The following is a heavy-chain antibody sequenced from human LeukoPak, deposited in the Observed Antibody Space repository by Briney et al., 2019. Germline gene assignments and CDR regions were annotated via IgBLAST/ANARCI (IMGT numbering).Heavy chain of an antibody. D-gene: IGHD3-3*01. Sequence: SETLSLTCSVSGGSISSGGYYWNWIRQPAGKGLEWIGRIYTTGTTDYNPSLKSRVTIFQDTSKNQFSLKLTSVTAADTAVYYCARGFVWSDYYFHFDQWGQGTLVSVSS. J-gene: IGHJ4*01. CDR1: GGSISSGGYY. CDR2: IYTTGTT. CDR3: ARGFVWSDYYFHFDQ. V-gene: IGHV4-61*02.